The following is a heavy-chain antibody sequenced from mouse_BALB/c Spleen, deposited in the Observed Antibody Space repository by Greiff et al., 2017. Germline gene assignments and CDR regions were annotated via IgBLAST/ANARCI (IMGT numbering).Heavy chain of an antibody. J-gene: IGHJ4*01. CDR1: GFTFSSYT. Sequence: EVNVVESGGGLVQPGGSLKLSCAASGFTFSSYTMSWVRQTPEKRLEWVAYISNGGGSTYYPDTVKGRFTISRDNAKNTLYLQMSSLKSEDTAMYYCARPKIGGYAMDYWGQGTSVTVSS. CDR2: ISNGGGST. D-gene: IGHD2-14*01. V-gene: IGHV5-12-2*01. CDR3: ARPKIGGYAMDY.